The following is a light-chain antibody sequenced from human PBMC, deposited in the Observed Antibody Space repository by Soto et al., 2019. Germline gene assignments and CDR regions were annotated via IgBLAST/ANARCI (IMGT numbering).Light chain of an antibody. J-gene: IGKJ2*01. CDR2: GAS. Sequence: EIVMTQSPASLSVSPGETATLSCRASQSISNSLAWYQQKPGQAPSLLIYGASTRATGIPARFSGSGSGTEFTLTISSLQSQDSALYYCQQYNNWPPRTFGQGTKLVIK. CDR1: QSISNS. CDR3: QQYNNWPPRT. V-gene: IGKV3-15*01.